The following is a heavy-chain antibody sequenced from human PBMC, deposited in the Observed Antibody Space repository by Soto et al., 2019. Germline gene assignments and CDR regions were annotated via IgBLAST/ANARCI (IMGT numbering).Heavy chain of an antibody. D-gene: IGHD3-10*01. V-gene: IGHV2-5*01. J-gene: IGHJ6*02. CDR1: LFSLSTSGVG. CDR2: IYWNDDK. CDR3: AHSLVSGADYGMDV. Sequence: SGPTLVNPTQTLTLTCNFSLFSLSTSGVGVGWIRQPPGKALEWLALIYWNDDKRYSPSLKSRLTITKDTSKNQVVLTMTNMDPVDTATYYCAHSLVSGADYGMDVWGQGTTVTVSS.